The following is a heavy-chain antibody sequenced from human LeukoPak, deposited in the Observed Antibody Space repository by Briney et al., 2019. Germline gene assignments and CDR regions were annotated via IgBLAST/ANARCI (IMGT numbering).Heavy chain of an antibody. Sequence: ASVKVSCKASGYTFTSYGISWVRQAPGQGLEWIGWISAYNGNTNYAQKLQGRVTMTTDTSTSKAYMELRSLRSDDTAVYYCARGWSYWTNNWFDPWGQGTLVTVSS. CDR2: ISAYNGNT. CDR3: ARGWSYWTNNWFDP. J-gene: IGHJ5*02. D-gene: IGHD3-10*01. V-gene: IGHV1-18*01. CDR1: GYTFTSYG.